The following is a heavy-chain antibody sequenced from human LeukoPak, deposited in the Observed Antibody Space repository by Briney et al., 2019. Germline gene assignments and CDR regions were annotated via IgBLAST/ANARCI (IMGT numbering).Heavy chain of an antibody. CDR2: INPNGGST. D-gene: IGHD3-22*01. CDR1: GYTFSNYY. J-gene: IGHJ5*02. CDR3: ARGSPNYDGSGSHWWLDP. Sequence: ASAKVSCKASGYTFSNYYMHWVRQAPGQGLEWMGLINPNGGSTSYAQRFQGRVTMTRDMSTSTIYMEMSSLKSDDTAVYYCARGSPNYDGSGSHWWLDPWGQGTLVTVSS. V-gene: IGHV1-46*01.